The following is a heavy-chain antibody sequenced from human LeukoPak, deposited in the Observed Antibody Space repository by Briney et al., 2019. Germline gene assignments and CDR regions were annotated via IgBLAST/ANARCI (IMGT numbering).Heavy chain of an antibody. CDR1: GGSFSGYY. Sequence: SETLSLTCAVYGGSFSGYYWNWIRQPPGKGLEWIGEINHSGSTNYNPSLKSRVTISVDTSKNQFSLKLSSVTAADTAVYYCARVAVTTSLDYGGQGTLVTVSS. J-gene: IGHJ4*02. D-gene: IGHD4-17*01. CDR2: INHSGST. V-gene: IGHV4-34*01. CDR3: ARVAVTTSLDY.